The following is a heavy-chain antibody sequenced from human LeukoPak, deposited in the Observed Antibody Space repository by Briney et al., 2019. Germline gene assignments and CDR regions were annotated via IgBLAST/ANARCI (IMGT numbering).Heavy chain of an antibody. J-gene: IGHJ4*02. CDR1: GFTFSSYG. CDR2: IWYDGSNK. D-gene: IGHD5-18*01. Sequence: GGSLRLSCAASGFTFSSYGVHWVRQAPGKGLEWVAVIWYDGSNKHYADSVKGRFTISRDNSKNTLYLQLNSLRAEDTAVYYCAREGVQLWTYYFDYWGQGTLVTVSS. CDR3: AREGVQLWTYYFDY. V-gene: IGHV3-33*01.